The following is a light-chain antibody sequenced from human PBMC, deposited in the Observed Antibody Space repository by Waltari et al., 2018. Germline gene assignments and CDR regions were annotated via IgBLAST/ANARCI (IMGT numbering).Light chain of an antibody. V-gene: IGKV3-20*01. CDR2: GAS. Sequence: EIVLTQSPGTLSLSPGDRATLSCRASQTITTKYLARYQQKPGQSPRLLIYGASSRATGIPDRFSGGGSGTDFTLTISSLEPEDFAVYYCQQYDDSPQTFGQGTKVEIK. CDR3: QQYDDSPQT. CDR1: QTITTKY. J-gene: IGKJ1*01.